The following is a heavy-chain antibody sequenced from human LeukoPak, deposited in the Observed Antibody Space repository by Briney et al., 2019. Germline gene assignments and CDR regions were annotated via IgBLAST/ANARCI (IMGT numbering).Heavy chain of an antibody. Sequence: ASVKVSCKASGYTFTSYGISWVRQAPGQGLEWMGWSSAYNGNTNYAQKLQRRVTMTTDTSTSTAYMELRSLRSDDTAVYCCARGGPPYYYYGMDVWGQGTTVTVSS. CDR2: SSAYNGNT. CDR3: ARGGPPYYYYGMDV. CDR1: GYTFTSYG. V-gene: IGHV1-18*01. J-gene: IGHJ6*02.